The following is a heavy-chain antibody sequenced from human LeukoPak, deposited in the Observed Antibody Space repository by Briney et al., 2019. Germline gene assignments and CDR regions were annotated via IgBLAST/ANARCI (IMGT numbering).Heavy chain of an antibody. V-gene: IGHV3-23*01. J-gene: IGHJ4*02. CDR2: ISGSGGAT. CDR3: AKDDAWLQYGD. CDR1: GFTFNTYG. Sequence: GGSLRLSCAASGFTFNTYGMSWVRQAPGKGLEWVSGISGSGGATYYADSVKGRFTISRDNSKGTVSLQMNSLRPEDTAVYYCAKDDAWLQYGDWGRGTLVTVSS. D-gene: IGHD5-24*01.